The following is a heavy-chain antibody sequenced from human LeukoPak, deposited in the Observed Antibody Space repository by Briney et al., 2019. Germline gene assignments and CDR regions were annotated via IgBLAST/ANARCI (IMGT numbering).Heavy chain of an antibody. CDR3: ARDWELLEYYFDY. CDR1: GYTFTGYY. V-gene: IGHV1-2*02. Sequence: ASVKVSCKASGYTFTGYYMHWVRQAPGQGLEWMGWINPNSGGTNYAQKFQGRVTMTRDTSISTAYMELSRLRSDDTAVYYCARDWELLEYYFDYWGQGTLVTVSS. D-gene: IGHD1-26*01. J-gene: IGHJ4*02. CDR2: INPNSGGT.